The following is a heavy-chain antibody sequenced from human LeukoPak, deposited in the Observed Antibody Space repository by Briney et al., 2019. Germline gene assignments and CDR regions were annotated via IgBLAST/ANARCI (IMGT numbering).Heavy chain of an antibody. V-gene: IGHV1-2*02. CDR2: INPNSGGT. CDR3: PRGGSGIPYWFDP. D-gene: IGHD2-15*01. Sequence: ASVKVSCKASGYTFAGYYMHWVRHAPGQGLEWMGWINPNSGGTNYAQKFQGRVTMTRDTSISTAYMELSRLRSDDTAVYYCPRGGSGIPYWFDPWGQGTLVTVSS. J-gene: IGHJ5*02. CDR1: GYTFAGYY.